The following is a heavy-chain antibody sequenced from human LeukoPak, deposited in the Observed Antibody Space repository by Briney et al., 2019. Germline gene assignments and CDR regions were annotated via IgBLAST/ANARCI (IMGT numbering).Heavy chain of an antibody. Sequence: GGSLRLSCAASGFTFRSYSMNWVRQAPGKGLEWVAYIRYDGSKDSYSDSVKGRFTISRDNSQNTLYLQMNSLRVEDTAQYYCAKKGGIYDYFDNWGQGTLVTVSS. J-gene: IGHJ4*02. D-gene: IGHD3-16*01. V-gene: IGHV3-30*02. CDR3: AKKGGIYDYFDN. CDR2: IRYDGSKD. CDR1: GFTFRSYS.